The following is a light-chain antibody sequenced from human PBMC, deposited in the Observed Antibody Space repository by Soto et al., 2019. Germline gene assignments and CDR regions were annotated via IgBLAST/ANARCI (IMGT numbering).Light chain of an antibody. CDR3: QQYNSYPLT. J-gene: IGKJ4*01. V-gene: IGKV1-5*03. Sequence: DIQMTQSPSTLSASVGDRVTITCRASQSISSWLAWYQQKPGQAPNLLIYKASSLESWVPSRFSGSGSGTELTLTISSLQPDEFATYYCQQYNSYPLTFGGGTKVEIK. CDR2: KAS. CDR1: QSISSW.